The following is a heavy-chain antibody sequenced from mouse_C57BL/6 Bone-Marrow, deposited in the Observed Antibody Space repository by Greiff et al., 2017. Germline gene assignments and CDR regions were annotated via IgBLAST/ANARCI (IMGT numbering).Heavy chain of an antibody. D-gene: IGHD1-1*01. CDR3: AIYGSSYVFWYFDV. Sequence: DVMLVESGGDLVKPGGSLKLSSAASGFTFSSYGMSWVRQTPDKRLEWVATISSGGSYTYYPDSVKGRFTISRDNAKNTLYLQMSSLKSEDTAMYYCAIYGSSYVFWYFDVWGTGTTVTVSS. J-gene: IGHJ1*03. CDR1: GFTFSSYG. V-gene: IGHV5-6*02. CDR2: ISSGGSYT.